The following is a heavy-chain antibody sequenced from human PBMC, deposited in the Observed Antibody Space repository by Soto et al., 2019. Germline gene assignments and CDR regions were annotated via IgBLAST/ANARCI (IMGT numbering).Heavy chain of an antibody. Sequence: QVQLVQSGAEVKKPGASVKVSCKASGYTFTSYDITWVRQAPGQGLEWMGWMNPNSGNTGYAQKFQGRVTMTRNTSISTAYMELSSLRSEDTAVYYCARDHSSGWYGPYYYYGMDVWGQGTTVTVSS. D-gene: IGHD6-19*01. CDR2: MNPNSGNT. V-gene: IGHV1-8*01. J-gene: IGHJ6*02. CDR1: GYTFTSYD. CDR3: ARDHSSGWYGPYYYYGMDV.